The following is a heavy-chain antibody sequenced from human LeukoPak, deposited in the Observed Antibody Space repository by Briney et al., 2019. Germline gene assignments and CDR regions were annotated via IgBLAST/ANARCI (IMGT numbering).Heavy chain of an antibody. J-gene: IGHJ4*02. CDR1: GYSISSGYY. CDR2: IYHSGST. V-gene: IGHV4-38-2*01. D-gene: IGHD3-10*01. Sequence: PSETLSLTCAVSGYSISSGYYWGWIRQPPGKGLEWFGSIYHSGSTYYNPSLKSRVTRSVVTSKNQFSLKLSSVTAADTAVYYCARHPLNYYGSGSYLDYWGQGTLVTVSS. CDR3: ARHPLNYYGSGSYLDY.